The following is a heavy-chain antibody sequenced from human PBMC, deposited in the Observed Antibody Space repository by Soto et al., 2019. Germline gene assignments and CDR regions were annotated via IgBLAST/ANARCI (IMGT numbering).Heavy chain of an antibody. CDR1: GFTFSSYG. CDR2: IWYDGSNK. V-gene: IGHV3-33*01. CDR3: ARVGESSWQPFQH. Sequence: QVQLVESGGGVVQPGRSLRLSCAASGFTFSSYGMHWVRQAPGKGLEWVAVIWYDGSNKYYADSVEGRFTISRDNSKNTLYLQMNSLRAEDTAVYYCARVGESSWQPFQHWGQGTLVTVSS. J-gene: IGHJ1*01. D-gene: IGHD6-13*01.